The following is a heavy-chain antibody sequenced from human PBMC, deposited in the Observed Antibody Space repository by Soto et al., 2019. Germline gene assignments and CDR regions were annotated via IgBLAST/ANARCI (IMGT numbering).Heavy chain of an antibody. CDR2: IYYSGST. CDR1: GGSISSGGYY. CDR3: VSTVSTPYYYYGMDV. Sequence: QVQLQESGPGLVKPSQTLSLTCTVSGGSISSGGYYWSWIRQHPGKGLEWIGYIYYSGSTYYNPSLKSRVTISVDTSKNQFSLKLSSVTAADTAVYYCVSTVSTPYYYYGMDVWGQGTTVTVSS. V-gene: IGHV4-31*03. J-gene: IGHJ6*02. D-gene: IGHD4-17*01.